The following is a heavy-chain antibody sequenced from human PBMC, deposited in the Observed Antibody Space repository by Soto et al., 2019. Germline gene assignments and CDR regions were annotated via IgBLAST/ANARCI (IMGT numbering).Heavy chain of an antibody. CDR3: TRDDVYCSGRGCYGVPMDV. Sequence: PGGSLRLSCAASGFTVSSKYMRWVRQAPGKGLEWVSLIQSGGYTYYADSVKGRFTISRDSSENTLFLQMNSLRVEDTAMYYCTRDDVYCSGRGCYGVPMDVPGKGTTVTVSS. J-gene: IGHJ6*03. V-gene: IGHV3-66*01. D-gene: IGHD2-15*01. CDR2: IQSGGYT. CDR1: GFTVSSKY.